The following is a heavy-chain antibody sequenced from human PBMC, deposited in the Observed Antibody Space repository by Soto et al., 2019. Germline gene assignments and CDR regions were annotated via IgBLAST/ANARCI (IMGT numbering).Heavy chain of an antibody. D-gene: IGHD3-9*01. Sequence: GGSLRVSCAASGFTFSSYSMNWVRQAPGKGLEWVSSISSSSSYIYYADSVKGRFTISRDNAKNSLYLQMNSLRAEDTAVYYCATLYDILTGPMKYYYYGMDVWGQGTTVTVSS. CDR3: ATLYDILTGPMKYYYYGMDV. CDR2: ISSSSSYI. CDR1: GFTFSSYS. V-gene: IGHV3-21*01. J-gene: IGHJ6*02.